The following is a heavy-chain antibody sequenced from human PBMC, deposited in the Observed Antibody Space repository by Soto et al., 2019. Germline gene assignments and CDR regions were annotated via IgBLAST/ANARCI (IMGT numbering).Heavy chain of an antibody. CDR2: INPSGGST. CDR3: ASFKNYDILTGPIGMDV. V-gene: IGHV1-46*01. D-gene: IGHD3-9*01. J-gene: IGHJ6*02. Sequence: ASAKVSCKASGYTFTSYYMHWVRQAPGQGLEWMGIINPSGGSTSYAQKFQGRVTMTRDTSTSTVYMELSSLRSEDTAVYYCASFKNYDILTGPIGMDVWGQGTTVTVSS. CDR1: GYTFTSYY.